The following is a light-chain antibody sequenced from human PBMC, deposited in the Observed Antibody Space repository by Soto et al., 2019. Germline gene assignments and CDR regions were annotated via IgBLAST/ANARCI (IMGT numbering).Light chain of an antibody. V-gene: IGLV2-14*01. CDR2: DVT. Sequence: QSVLTQPASVSGSPGQSITISCTGTSSDVGGYKYVSWYKQHPDKAPKLIIYDVTNRTSGISNRFSGSKSGNTASLTISGIHAEDEADYYCSSYTSSSSYVFGTGTKLTVL. J-gene: IGLJ1*01. CDR3: SSYTSSSSYV. CDR1: SSDVGGYKY.